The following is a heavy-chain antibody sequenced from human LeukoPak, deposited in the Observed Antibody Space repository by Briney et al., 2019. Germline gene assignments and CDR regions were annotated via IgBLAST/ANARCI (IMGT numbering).Heavy chain of an antibody. Sequence: GGSLRLSCAASGFIFSGYDMHWVRQAPGKGLEYVSAINSNGANTYYADSVKGRFTISRDSSRNTLYLQVSSLGPDDTAVYYCARGVVPAAVNGMDVWGKGTTITVSS. CDR1: GFIFSGYD. D-gene: IGHD2-2*01. J-gene: IGHJ6*04. CDR3: ARGVVPAAVNGMDV. V-gene: IGHV3-64D*06. CDR2: INSNGANT.